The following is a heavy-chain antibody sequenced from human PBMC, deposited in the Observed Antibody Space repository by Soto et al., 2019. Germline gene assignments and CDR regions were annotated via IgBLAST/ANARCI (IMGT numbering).Heavy chain of an antibody. CDR1: GYTFTSYG. CDR3: ARDSPIATYYYGSGSYESRNGMDV. J-gene: IGHJ6*02. Sequence: ASVKVSCKASGYTFTSYGISWVRQAPGQGLEWMGWISAYNGNTNYAQKLQGRVTMTTDTSTSTAYMELRSLRYDDTAVYYCARDSPIATYYYGSGSYESRNGMDVWGQGTTVTVSS. D-gene: IGHD3-10*01. CDR2: ISAYNGNT. V-gene: IGHV1-18*04.